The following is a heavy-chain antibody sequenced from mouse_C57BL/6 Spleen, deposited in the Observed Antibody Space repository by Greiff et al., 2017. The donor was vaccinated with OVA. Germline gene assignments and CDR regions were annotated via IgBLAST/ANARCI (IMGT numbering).Heavy chain of an antibody. J-gene: IGHJ1*03. D-gene: IGHD1-1*01. CDR2: FYPGSGSI. Sequence: SGAELVKPGASVKLSCKASGYTFTEYTIHWVKQRSGQGLEWIGWFYPGSGSIKYNEKFKDKATLTADKSSSTVYMELSRLTSEDSAVYFCARHEATVVAWNWYFDVWGTGTTVTVSS. V-gene: IGHV1-62-2*01. CDR3: ARHEATVVAWNWYFDV. CDR1: GYTFTEYT.